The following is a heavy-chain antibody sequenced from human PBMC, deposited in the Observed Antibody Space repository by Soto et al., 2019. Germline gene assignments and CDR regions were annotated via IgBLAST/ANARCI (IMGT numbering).Heavy chain of an antibody. CDR3: ARVRVAVAGFFDY. CDR2: ISYDGSNK. CDR1: GFTFSSYA. D-gene: IGHD6-19*01. J-gene: IGHJ4*02. Sequence: QVQLVESGGGVVQPGRSLRLSCAASGFTFSSYAMHWVRQAPGKGLEWVAVISYDGSNKYYADSVKGRFTISRDNSKNTLYLQMISLRAEDTAVYYCARVRVAVAGFFDYWGQGTLVTVSS. V-gene: IGHV3-30-3*01.